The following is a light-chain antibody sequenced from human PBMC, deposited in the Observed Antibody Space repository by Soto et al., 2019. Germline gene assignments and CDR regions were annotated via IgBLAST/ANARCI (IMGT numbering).Light chain of an antibody. CDR2: AAS. Sequence: DIQMPPSTSSLSASVGDRVTITCRASQSISNYLNWYQQKPGKAPKLLIYAASSLQSGVPSSFSGSGSGTDFTLTISSRQPEEVATYYCQQSYSSPQYTFGQGTKLEIK. CDR3: QQSYSSPQYT. CDR1: QSISNY. J-gene: IGKJ2*01. V-gene: IGKV1-39*01.